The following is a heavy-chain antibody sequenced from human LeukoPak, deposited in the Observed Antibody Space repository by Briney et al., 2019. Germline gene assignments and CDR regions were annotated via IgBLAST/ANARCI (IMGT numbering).Heavy chain of an antibody. CDR3: ARDPRSDYYDSSGYADDAFDI. J-gene: IGHJ3*02. D-gene: IGHD3-22*01. Sequence: SETLSLTCTVSGGSISSYYWSWIRQPPGKGLEWSGYIYYSGSTNYNPSLKSRVTISVDTSKNQFSLKLSSVTAADTAVYYCARDPRSDYYDSSGYADDAFDIWGQGTMVTVSS. CDR1: GGSISSYY. CDR2: IYYSGST. V-gene: IGHV4-59*01.